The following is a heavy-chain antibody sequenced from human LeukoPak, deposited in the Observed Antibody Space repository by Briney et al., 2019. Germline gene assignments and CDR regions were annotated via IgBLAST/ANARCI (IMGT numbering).Heavy chain of an antibody. V-gene: IGHV4-34*01. CDR1: GGSFSGYY. J-gene: IGHJ2*01. Sequence: SETLSLTCAVYGGSFSGYYWSWIRQPPGKGLEWIGEINHSGSTNYNPSLKSRVAISVDTSKNQFSLKLSSVTAADTAVYYCARVPRYFDLWGRGTLVTVSS. CDR3: ARVPRYFDL. CDR2: INHSGST.